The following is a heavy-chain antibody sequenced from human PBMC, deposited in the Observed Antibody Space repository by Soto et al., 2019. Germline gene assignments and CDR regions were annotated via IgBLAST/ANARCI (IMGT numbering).Heavy chain of an antibody. CDR1: GYTFTSHT. Sequence: QVHLVQSGAEVKEPGASVRVSCEASGYTFTSHTVHWARQAPGQGLEWMGWIIVSNGSPRYAPQFQGRITFGRDTSATTAYMELTSLTFEDTAAYYCAREPEDGVPGDYWGQGTLVVVSS. J-gene: IGHJ4*02. CDR2: IIVSNGSP. V-gene: IGHV1-3*01. D-gene: IGHD2-8*01. CDR3: AREPEDGVPGDY.